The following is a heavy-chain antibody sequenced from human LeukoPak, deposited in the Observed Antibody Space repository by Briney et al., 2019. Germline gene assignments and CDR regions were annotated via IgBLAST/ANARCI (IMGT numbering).Heavy chain of an antibody. V-gene: IGHV1-2*06. Sequence: GASVKLSCKASGYTFTGYYMHWVRQAPGQGLEWMGRINPNSGGTNYAQKFQGRVTMTRDTSISTAYMELSRLRSDDTAVYYCARERAAAGIFARRPYGMDVWGQGTTVTVSS. D-gene: IGHD6-13*01. CDR3: ARERAAAGIFARRPYGMDV. J-gene: IGHJ6*02. CDR2: INPNSGGT. CDR1: GYTFTGYY.